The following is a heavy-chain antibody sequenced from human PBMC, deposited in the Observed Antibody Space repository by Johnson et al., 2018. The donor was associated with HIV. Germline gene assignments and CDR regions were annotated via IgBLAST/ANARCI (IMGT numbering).Heavy chain of an antibody. V-gene: IGHV3-11*01. CDR3: AREGVGTTCPFDI. CDR2: ISTSGSTK. D-gene: IGHD1-26*01. Sequence: MQLVESGGGLVKPGGSLRLSCEASGFRFSDHYMSWIRQAPGKGLEWISYISTSGSTKYYADSVKGRFTISRDNAKSSLYLQMNSLRAEDTAMYYCAREGVGTTCPFDIWGQGTMVTVSS. CDR1: GFRFSDHY. J-gene: IGHJ3*02.